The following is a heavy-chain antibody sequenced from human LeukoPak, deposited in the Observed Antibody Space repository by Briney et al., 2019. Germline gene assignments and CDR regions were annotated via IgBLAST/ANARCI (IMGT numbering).Heavy chain of an antibody. CDR3: ARGPRGSGSYFKY. V-gene: IGHV4-34*01. Sequence: PSETLSLTCAVYGGSFSGYFWNWIRQPPGEGLEWIGEINHSGSTNYNASLDSRVIISVDTSKNQFSLNLTSVTAADTAVYYCARGPRGSGSYFKYWGQGTLVIVSS. D-gene: IGHD3-10*01. CDR2: INHSGST. J-gene: IGHJ4*02. CDR1: GGSFSGYF.